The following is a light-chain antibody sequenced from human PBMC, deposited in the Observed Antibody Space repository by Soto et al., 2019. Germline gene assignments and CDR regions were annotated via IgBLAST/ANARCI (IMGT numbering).Light chain of an antibody. CDR3: SSYTSSSTLRV. CDR2: EVS. J-gene: IGLJ3*02. Sequence: QSALTQPASVSGSPGQSITISCTGTSSDVGGYNYVSRYQQHPGKAPKLMIYEVSNRPSGVSNRFSGSKSGNTASLTISGLQAEDEADYYCSSYTSSSTLRVFGGGTKLTVL. CDR1: SSDVGGYNY. V-gene: IGLV2-14*01.